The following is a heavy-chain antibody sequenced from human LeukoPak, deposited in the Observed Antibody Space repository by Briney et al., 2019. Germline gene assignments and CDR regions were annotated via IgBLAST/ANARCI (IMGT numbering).Heavy chain of an antibody. D-gene: IGHD4-17*01. Sequence: SETLSLTCTVSGGSLSSGSYYWSWIRQPPGKGLEWIGYIYYSGSTNYNPSLKSRVTISVDTSKNQFSLKLSSVTAADTAVYYCAREVTTWYYFDYWGQGTLVTVSS. CDR1: GGSLSSGSYY. CDR2: IYYSGST. J-gene: IGHJ4*02. CDR3: AREVTTWYYFDY. V-gene: IGHV4-61*01.